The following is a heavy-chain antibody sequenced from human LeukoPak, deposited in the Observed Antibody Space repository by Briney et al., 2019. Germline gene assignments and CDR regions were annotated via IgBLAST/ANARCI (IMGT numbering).Heavy chain of an antibody. CDR1: GGSISSYY. J-gene: IGHJ4*02. V-gene: IGHV4-59*01. CDR2: IYDSGST. Sequence: SETLSLTCTVSGGSISSYYWSWIRQPPGKGLEWIGNIYDSGSTNYNPSLKSRLTISVDTSKNQCSLKLSSVTAADTAVYYCARQYYFDYWGQGTLVTVSS. CDR3: ARQYYFDY.